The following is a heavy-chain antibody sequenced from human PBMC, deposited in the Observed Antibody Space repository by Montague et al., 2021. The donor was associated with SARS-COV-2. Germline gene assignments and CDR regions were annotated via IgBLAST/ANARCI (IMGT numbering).Heavy chain of an antibody. CDR3: ARRTYDILTGYDCGMDV. V-gene: IGHV2-70*11. J-gene: IGHJ6*02. D-gene: IGHD3-9*01. Sequence: VKPTQTLTLTCTFSGFSLSTSGMCVSWIRQPPGKALEWLARIDWDEDTYYSTSLKTRLTISKDTSKNQVVLTMTNMDPVDTATYYCARRTYDILTGYDCGMDVWGQGTTVTVSS. CDR1: GFSLSTSGMC. CDR2: IDWDEDT.